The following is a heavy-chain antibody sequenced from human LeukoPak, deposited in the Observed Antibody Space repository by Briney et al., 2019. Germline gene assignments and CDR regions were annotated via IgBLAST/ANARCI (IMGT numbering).Heavy chain of an antibody. CDR2: ISGSGGST. CDR1: GFTFSSYA. D-gene: IGHD2-21*01. Sequence: GGSLRLSCAASGFTFSSYAMSWVRQAPGKGLEWVSAISGSGGSTYYADSVKGRFTISRDNSKNTLYLQMNSLRAEDTAVYYCAKGDDSIYYYGMDVWGQETTVTVSS. CDR3: AKGDDSIYYYGMDV. J-gene: IGHJ6*02. V-gene: IGHV3-23*01.